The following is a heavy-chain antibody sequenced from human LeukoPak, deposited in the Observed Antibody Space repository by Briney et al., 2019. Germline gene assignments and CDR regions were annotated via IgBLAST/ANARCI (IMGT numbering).Heavy chain of an antibody. V-gene: IGHV4-59*01. J-gene: IGHJ3*02. D-gene: IGHD6-13*01. Sequence: SETLSLTCTVSGGSISSYYWSWIRQPPGKGLEWIGYIYYTGSTYYNPSLKSRVTISVDTSKNQLSLKLSSVTAADTAVYYCAREGPRGGGSWAHDAFDMWGQGTMVTVSS. CDR1: GGSISSYY. CDR2: IYYTGST. CDR3: AREGPRGGGSWAHDAFDM.